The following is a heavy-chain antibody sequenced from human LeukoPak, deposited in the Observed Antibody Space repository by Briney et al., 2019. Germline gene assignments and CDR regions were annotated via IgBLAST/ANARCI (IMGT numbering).Heavy chain of an antibody. Sequence: ASVKVSCKASGYTFTGYYMHWVRQAPGQGLEWMGWINPNSGGTNYAQKFQGRVTMTRDMSISTAYMELSRLRSDDTAVYYCARDAHIWELSFDSWGQGTLVTVSS. CDR1: GYTFTGYY. V-gene: IGHV1-2*02. CDR3: ARDAHIWELSFDS. CDR2: INPNSGGT. D-gene: IGHD1-26*01. J-gene: IGHJ4*02.